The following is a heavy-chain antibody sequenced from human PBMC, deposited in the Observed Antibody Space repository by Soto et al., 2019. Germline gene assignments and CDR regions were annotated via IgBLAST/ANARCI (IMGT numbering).Heavy chain of an antibody. Sequence: QVQLVQSGAEVKKPGTSVKVSCKASGYSFATYAIHWVRQAPGQGLEWMGWINPATGNTEYSDKFQDRVTFTRDTSATTAYLEMRGLRSEETAVYYCARRYKSAGWLEPWGQGTLVTVSS. V-gene: IGHV1-3*01. CDR1: GYSFATYA. J-gene: IGHJ5*02. CDR2: INPATGNT. CDR3: ARRYKSAGWLEP. D-gene: IGHD1-1*01.